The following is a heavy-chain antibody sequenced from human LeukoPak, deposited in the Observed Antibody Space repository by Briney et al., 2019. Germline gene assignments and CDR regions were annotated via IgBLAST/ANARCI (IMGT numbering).Heavy chain of an antibody. V-gene: IGHV1-2*06. CDR1: GYTFTGYY. CDR2: IIPNSGGT. J-gene: IGHJ4*02. D-gene: IGHD3-22*01. Sequence: ASVKVSCKASGYTFTGYYIHWVRQAPGQGLEWMGRIIPNSGGTNYAQKFQGRVTMTRDTSISTAYIELSRLRSDDTAVYYCARDIVGIGYYDSSGHEDYWGQGSLVTVSS. CDR3: ARDIVGIGYYDSSGHEDY.